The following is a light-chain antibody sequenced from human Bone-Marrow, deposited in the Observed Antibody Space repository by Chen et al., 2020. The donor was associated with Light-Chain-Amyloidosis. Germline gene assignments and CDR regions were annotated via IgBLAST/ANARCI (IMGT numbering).Light chain of an antibody. CDR2: RDT. CDR3: KSADSSGPDEGI. CDR1: DLPTKY. J-gene: IGLJ2*01. V-gene: IGLV3-25*03. Sequence: SYELTQPPSVSVSPGQTARITCSGDDLPTKYAYWYQQKPGQAPVLVIHRDTERPSGISERFSGSSAGTTATVTISGVQAEDEGDYEWKSADSSGPDEGIVGGGTKLTAL.